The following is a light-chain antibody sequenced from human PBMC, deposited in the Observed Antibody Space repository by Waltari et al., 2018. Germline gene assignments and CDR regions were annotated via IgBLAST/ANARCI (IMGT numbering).Light chain of an antibody. V-gene: IGLV2-23*01. CDR3: SSYADSNICV. Sequence: QSALTQPASVSGSPGQSLTISCTGTSGDIGGYNLVSWYQQHPGKAPKLMIYEGNKRPSGVSNRCSGAKSGNTASLTISGLQAEDEADYYCSSYADSNICVFGSGTKVTVL. CDR1: SGDIGGYNL. CDR2: EGN. J-gene: IGLJ1*01.